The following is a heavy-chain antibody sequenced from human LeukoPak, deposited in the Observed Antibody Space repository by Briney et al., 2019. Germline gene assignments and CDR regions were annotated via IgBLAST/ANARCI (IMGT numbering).Heavy chain of an antibody. D-gene: IGHD3-22*01. CDR2: ISGSNAGT. CDR3: ARAYYYDSSGYRTFDY. V-gene: IGHV3-23*01. CDR1: GFTFNNYA. Sequence: GGSLRLSCAASGFTFNNYAMSWVRQAPGKGLEWVSAISGSNAGTYYADSVKGRFTISRDNAKNSLYLQMNSLRAEDTAVYYCARAYYYDSSGYRTFDYWGQGTLVTVSS. J-gene: IGHJ4*02.